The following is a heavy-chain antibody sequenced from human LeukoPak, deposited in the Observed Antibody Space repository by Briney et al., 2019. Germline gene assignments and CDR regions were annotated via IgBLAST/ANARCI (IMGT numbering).Heavy chain of an antibody. CDR3: ATGPSGYFFSY. D-gene: IGHD2-8*02. Sequence: GGSLRLSCAASGFTFSDYYMTWIRQAPGQGTEWISYISSSGGTILYADSVKGRFTISRDNGKNSLYLQMNSLRAEDTAVYYCATGPSGYFFSYWGQGTLVTVSS. CDR2: ISSSGGTI. V-gene: IGHV3-11*04. J-gene: IGHJ4*02. CDR1: GFTFSDYY.